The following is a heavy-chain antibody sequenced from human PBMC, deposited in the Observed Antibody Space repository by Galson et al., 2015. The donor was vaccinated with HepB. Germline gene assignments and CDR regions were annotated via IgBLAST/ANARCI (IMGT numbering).Heavy chain of an antibody. CDR1: GFAFSSYA. CDR3: AKGGSIADPHGAFDI. D-gene: IGHD6-6*01. CDR2: ISGSGDNP. J-gene: IGHJ3*02. V-gene: IGHV3-23*01. Sequence: SLRLSCAASGFAFSSYAMIWVRQAPGKGLEWVSVISGSGDNPYYADSVKGRFTISRDNSKNMLYLQTNVLRAEDTAVYHCAKGGSIADPHGAFDIWGQGTMVTVSS.